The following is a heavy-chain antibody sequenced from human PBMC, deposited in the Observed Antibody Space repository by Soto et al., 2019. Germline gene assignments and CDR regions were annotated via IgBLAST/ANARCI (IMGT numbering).Heavy chain of an antibody. CDR1: GFTVSSSY. CDR3: ARDKSGWSGSLDY. CDR2: LHSGGST. D-gene: IGHD6-19*01. J-gene: IGHJ4*02. Sequence: EVQLVESGGGLIQPGGSLRLSCAASGFTVSSSYMNWVRQAPGKGLEWVSVLHSGGSTYYADSVKGRFTISRDSTKNTLYLQMNSLRTEDTAVYYCARDKSGWSGSLDYWGQGTLVTVSS. V-gene: IGHV3-53*01.